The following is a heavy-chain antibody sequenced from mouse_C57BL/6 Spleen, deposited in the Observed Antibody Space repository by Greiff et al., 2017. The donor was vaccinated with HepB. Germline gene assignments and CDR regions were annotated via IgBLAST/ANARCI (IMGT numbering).Heavy chain of an antibody. CDR1: GYTFTSYW. Sequence: QVHVKQPGAELVMPGASVKLSCKASGYTFTSYWMHWVKQRPGQGLEWIGEIDPSDSYTNYNQKFKGKSTLTVDKSSSTAYMQLSSLTSEDSAVYYCARKDYGYYYAMDYWGQVTSVTVSS. CDR3: ARKDYGYYYAMDY. CDR2: IDPSDSYT. D-gene: IGHD2-4*01. J-gene: IGHJ4*01. V-gene: IGHV1-69*01.